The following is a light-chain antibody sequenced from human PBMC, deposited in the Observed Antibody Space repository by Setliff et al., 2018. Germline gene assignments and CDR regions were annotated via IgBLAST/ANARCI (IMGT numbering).Light chain of an antibody. CDR3: SSYRSSSTLVV. J-gene: IGLJ2*01. CDR1: SSDVGDSYNY. Sequence: QSVLTQPASVSGSPGQSITISCIGTSSDVGDSYNYVSWYQHYPGKAPKLMIYDVTNRPSGISNRFSGSKSGNTASLTISGLQAEDEALYYCSSYRSSSTLVVFGGGTRSPS. CDR2: DVT. V-gene: IGLV2-14*03.